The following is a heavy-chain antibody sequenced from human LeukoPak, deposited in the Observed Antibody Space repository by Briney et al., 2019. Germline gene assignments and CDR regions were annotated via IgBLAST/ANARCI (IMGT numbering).Heavy chain of an antibody. CDR2: INPNSGGT. J-gene: IGHJ6*02. D-gene: IGHD5-18*01. V-gene: IGHV1-2*02. CDR1: GYTFTGYY. CDR3: ARAGYSYGSRTHYYYHYGMDV. Sequence: ASVKVSCKASGYTFTGYYMHWVRQAPGQGLEWMGWINPNSGGTNYAQKFQGRVTMTRDTSISTAYMELSRLRSDDTAVYYCARAGYSYGSRTHYYYHYGMDVWGQGTTVTVSS.